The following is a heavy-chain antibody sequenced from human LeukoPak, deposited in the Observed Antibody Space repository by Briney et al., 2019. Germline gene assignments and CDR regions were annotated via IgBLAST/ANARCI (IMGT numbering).Heavy chain of an antibody. D-gene: IGHD1-26*01. Sequence: GGSLRLSCAASGFTFSSYAMHWVRQAPGKGLEWLAVISYDGSNKYYADSVKGRFTISRDNSKNTLYLQMNSLRAEDTAVYYCARDRRPAGATGSAFDIWGQGTMVTVSS. J-gene: IGHJ3*02. CDR2: ISYDGSNK. CDR3: ARDRRPAGATGSAFDI. CDR1: GFTFSSYA. V-gene: IGHV3-30*04.